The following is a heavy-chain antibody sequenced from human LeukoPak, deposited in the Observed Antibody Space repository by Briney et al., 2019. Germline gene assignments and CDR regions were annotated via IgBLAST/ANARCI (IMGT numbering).Heavy chain of an antibody. CDR2: ISGSGGST. CDR3: AKDLERRYFDWVPIGY. V-gene: IGHV3-23*01. CDR1: GFTFSSYA. J-gene: IGHJ4*02. D-gene: IGHD3-9*01. Sequence: GGSLRLSCAASGFTFSSYAMSWVRQAPGKGLEWVSAISGSGGSTYYADSVKGRFTISRDNPKNTLYLQMNSLRAEDTAVYYCAKDLERRYFDWVPIGYWGQGTLVTVSS.